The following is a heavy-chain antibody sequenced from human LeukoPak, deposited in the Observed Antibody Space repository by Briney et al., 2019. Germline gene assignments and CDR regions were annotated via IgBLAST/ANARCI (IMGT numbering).Heavy chain of an antibody. CDR2: VFGSGGSA. CDR3: GKATVGYSSGRYPGWPVDY. J-gene: IGHJ4*02. Sequence: GGSLRLSCAASGFTFNNYAMYWVRQAPGKGLEWVAGVFGSGGSAHYTDSVKGRFTIFRDNSKNTVYLQMNSLRAEDTAVYYCGKATVGYSSGRYPGWPVDYWGQGTLVTVSS. D-gene: IGHD6-19*01. CDR1: GFTFNNYA. V-gene: IGHV3-23*01.